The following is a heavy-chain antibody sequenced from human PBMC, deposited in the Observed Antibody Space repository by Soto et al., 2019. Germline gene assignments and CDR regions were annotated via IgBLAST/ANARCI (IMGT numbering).Heavy chain of an antibody. CDR1: GGSISSYY. Sequence: SETLSLTCTVSGGSISSYYWSWIRQPPGKGLEWIGYIYYSGSTNYNPSLKSRVTISVDTSKNQFSLKLSSVTAADTAVYYCARAVEGGGATIFDYWGQGTLVTVSS. J-gene: IGHJ4*02. CDR2: IYYSGST. V-gene: IGHV4-59*01. CDR3: ARAVEGGGATIFDY. D-gene: IGHD1-26*01.